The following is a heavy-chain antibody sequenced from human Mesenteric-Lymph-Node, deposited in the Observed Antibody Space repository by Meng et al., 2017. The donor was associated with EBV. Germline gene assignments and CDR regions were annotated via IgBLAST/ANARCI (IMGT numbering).Heavy chain of an antibody. Sequence: QVRVVQSGAEVEKPGGAVRISCKSGYTIINHYVQGIRQAPGKGLEWMGIINPSGDYTNYAPQFQGRFTLNRDTATDTVNMEMIGLTSDDTAVYFCARDSGNFSPDSWGQGSLVTVSS. CDR1: YTIINHY. V-gene: IGHV1-46*01. D-gene: IGHD1-26*01. J-gene: IGHJ4*02. CDR2: INPSGDYT. CDR3: ARDSGNFSPDS.